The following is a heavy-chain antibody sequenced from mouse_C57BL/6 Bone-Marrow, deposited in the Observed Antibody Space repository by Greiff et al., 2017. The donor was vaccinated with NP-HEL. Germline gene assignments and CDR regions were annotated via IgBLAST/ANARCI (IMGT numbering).Heavy chain of an antibody. CDR2: IDPANGNT. CDR3: ARALLYYGSSHWYFDV. CDR1: GFNIKNTY. V-gene: IGHV14-3*01. Sequence: EVQRVESVAELVRPGASVKLSCTASGFNIKNTYMHWVKQRPEQGLEWIGRIDPANGNTKYAPKFQGKATITADTSSNTAYLQLSSLTSEDTAIYYCARALLYYGSSHWYFDVWGTGTTVTVSS. J-gene: IGHJ1*03. D-gene: IGHD1-1*01.